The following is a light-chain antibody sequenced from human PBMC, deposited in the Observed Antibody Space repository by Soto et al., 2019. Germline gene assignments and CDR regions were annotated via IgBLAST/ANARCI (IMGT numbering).Light chain of an antibody. V-gene: IGKV1-13*02. Sequence: IQMTQSPSCLSASVGDRVTIACRASQSISSYLNWYQQKPGKAPKLLIYDASSLESGVPSRFSGSGSGTDFTLTISCLQSEDFATYYCQQYYSYLITFGQGTRLEIK. CDR3: QQYYSYLIT. J-gene: IGKJ5*01. CDR1: QSISSY. CDR2: DAS.